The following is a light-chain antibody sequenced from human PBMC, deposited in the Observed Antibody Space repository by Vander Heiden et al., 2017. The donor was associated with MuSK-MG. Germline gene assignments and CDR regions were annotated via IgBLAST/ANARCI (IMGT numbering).Light chain of an antibody. V-gene: IGLV1-51*02. J-gene: IGLJ1*01. CDR1: SSNIGNNY. Sequence: QSVLTQPPSVSAAPGQKVTISCSGSSSNIGNNYVSWYQQRPGTAPKLLIYENKKRPSGIPDRFSGSKSGTSATLGITGLQTGDEADYYCGTWDSSLSALYVFGTGTKVTVL. CDR2: ENK. CDR3: GTWDSSLSALYV.